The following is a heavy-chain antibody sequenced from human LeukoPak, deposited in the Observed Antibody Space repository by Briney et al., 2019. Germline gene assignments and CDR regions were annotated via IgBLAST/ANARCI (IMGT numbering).Heavy chain of an antibody. CDR3: AKEISVQIQLWLRLTSGDAFDI. CDR2: ISGSGGST. J-gene: IGHJ3*02. V-gene: IGHV3-23*01. Sequence: PGGSLRLSCAASGFTSSSYAMSWARQAPGKGLEWVSSISGSGGSTYYADSVKGRFTISRDNSKNTLYLQMNSLRDEDTAVYYCAKEISVQIQLWLRLTSGDAFDIWGQGTMVTVSS. CDR1: GFTSSSYA. D-gene: IGHD5-18*01.